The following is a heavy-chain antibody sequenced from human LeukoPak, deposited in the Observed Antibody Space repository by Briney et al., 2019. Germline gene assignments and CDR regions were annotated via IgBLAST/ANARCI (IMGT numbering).Heavy chain of an antibody. CDR2: INHSGST. CDR3: ARDPGGEQQLVPVSGYYYGMDV. CDR1: GGSFSGYY. D-gene: IGHD6-13*01. Sequence: SETLSLTCAVYGGSFSGYYWSWIRQPPGKGLEWIGEINHSGSTNYNPSLKSRVTISVDTSKNQFSLQLNSVTPEDTAVYYCARDPGGEQQLVPVSGYYYGMDVWGQGTTVTVSS. J-gene: IGHJ6*02. V-gene: IGHV4-34*01.